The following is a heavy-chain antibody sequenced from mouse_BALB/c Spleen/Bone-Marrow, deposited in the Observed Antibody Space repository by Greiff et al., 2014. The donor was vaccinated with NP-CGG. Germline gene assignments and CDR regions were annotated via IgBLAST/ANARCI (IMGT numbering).Heavy chain of an antibody. V-gene: IGHV1S56*01. CDR2: IYPGNVNT. J-gene: IGHJ1*01. Sequence: VQLQQSGPELVKPGASVRISCKASGFTFTSYFIHWMKERPGQGLEWIGWIYPGNVNTNYNEKFKGKATLTADKSSTTAYMQHSSLTSEDSAVYYGARRFITTSHWYFDVWGAGTTVTVSS. D-gene: IGHD1-2*01. CDR3: ARRFITTSHWYFDV. CDR1: GFTFTSYF.